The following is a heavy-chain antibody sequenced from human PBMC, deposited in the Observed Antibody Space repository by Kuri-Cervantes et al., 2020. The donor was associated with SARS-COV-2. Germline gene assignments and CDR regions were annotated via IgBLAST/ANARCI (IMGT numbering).Heavy chain of an antibody. V-gene: IGHV4-39*07. D-gene: IGHD3-3*01. CDR2: IYYSGRS. CDR1: QGSNSNSTYY. J-gene: IGHJ4*02. Sequence: SETLSLTCTVCQGSNSNSTYYWGWFRQPPGKWLEWIGSIYYSGRSYYNPSLKGRVTISVDTSKNQFSLKLSSVTAADTAVYYCWRRSWGLEGFYGYFDYLGERTVVTVSS. CDR3: WRRSWGLEGFYGYFDY.